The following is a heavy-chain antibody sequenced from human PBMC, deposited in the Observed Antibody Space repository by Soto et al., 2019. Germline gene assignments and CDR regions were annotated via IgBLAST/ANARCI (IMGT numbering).Heavy chain of an antibody. V-gene: IGHV5-51*01. J-gene: IGHJ4*02. CDR2: IYPGDSDT. D-gene: IGHD1-26*01. Sequence: GESLKISCQGSGYSFTSYWIGWVRQMPGKGLEWMGIIYPGDSDTRYSPSFQGQVTISADKSINTAYLQWRSLKASDTAMYYCARPKYRGSPSNFDYWGQGTLVTVSS. CDR3: ARPKYRGSPSNFDY. CDR1: GYSFTSYW.